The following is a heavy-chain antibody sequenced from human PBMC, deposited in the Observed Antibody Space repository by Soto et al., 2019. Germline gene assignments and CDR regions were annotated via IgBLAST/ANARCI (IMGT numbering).Heavy chain of an antibody. D-gene: IGHD1-1*01. CDR2: ISHRAST. CDR3: AARRFLCRDSTNRGLYNPSQH. J-gene: IGHJ1*01. CDR1: GASLNSSLW. Sequence: LSETQSLTCAVSGASLNSSLWWSWVRHPPEKGLEWIGQISHRASTKYNPSLTRRRTTSLDSSKNHFSLKPTSVTASDTAVYYCAARRFLCRDSTNRGLYNPSQH. V-gene: IGHV4-4*02.